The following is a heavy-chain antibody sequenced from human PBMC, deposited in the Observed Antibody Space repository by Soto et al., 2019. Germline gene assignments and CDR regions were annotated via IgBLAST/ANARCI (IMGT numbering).Heavy chain of an antibody. V-gene: IGHV3-23*01. CDR2: ISGSGGST. CDR3: AKARTRITGATEY. CDR1: GFTFSSYA. Sequence: SGGSLRLSCAASGFTFSSYAMSWVRQAPGKGLEWVSAISGSGGSTYYADSVKGRFTISRDNSKNTLYLQMNSLRAEDTAVYYCAKARTRITGATEYWGQGTLVTVSS. D-gene: IGHD1-7*01. J-gene: IGHJ4*02.